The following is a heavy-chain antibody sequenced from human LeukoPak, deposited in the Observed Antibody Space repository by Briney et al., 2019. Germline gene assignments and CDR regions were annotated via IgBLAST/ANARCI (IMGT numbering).Heavy chain of an antibody. CDR1: GFTFSSYW. CDR2: IKQDGSEK. CDR3: AGGYYDFWSGYGFDY. V-gene: IGHV3-7*01. D-gene: IGHD3-3*01. J-gene: IGHJ4*02. Sequence: GGSLRLSCAASGFTFSSYWMSWVRQAPGKGLEWVANIKQDGSEKYYVDSVKGRFTISRDNAKNSLYLQMNSLRAEDTAVYYCAGGYYDFWSGYGFDYWGQGTLVTVSS.